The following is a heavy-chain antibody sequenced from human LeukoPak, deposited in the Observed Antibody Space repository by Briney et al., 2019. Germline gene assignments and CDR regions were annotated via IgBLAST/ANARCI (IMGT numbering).Heavy chain of an antibody. D-gene: IGHD5-24*01. CDR1: GFTVSSNY. Sequence: PGGSLRLSCAASGFTVSSNYMSWVRQAPGKGLEGVSVIYSGGSTYYADSVKGRFTISRDNSKNTLYLQMNSLRAEDTAVYYCAREGDGYNQGFDYWGQGTLVTVSS. J-gene: IGHJ4*02. V-gene: IGHV3-66*02. CDR2: IYSGGST. CDR3: AREGDGYNQGFDY.